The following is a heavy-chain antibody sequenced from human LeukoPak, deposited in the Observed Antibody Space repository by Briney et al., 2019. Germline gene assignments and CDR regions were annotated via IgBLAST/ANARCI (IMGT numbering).Heavy chain of an antibody. J-gene: IGHJ4*02. D-gene: IGHD3-3*01. CDR3: ARVATNYDFWSGYPDYFDY. Sequence: PGGSLRLSCAASGFTFSSYWMSWVRQAPGKGLEWVANIKQDGSEKYYVDSVKGRFTISRDNAKNSLYLQMNSLRAEDTAVYYWARVATNYDFWSGYPDYFDYWGQGTLVTVSS. V-gene: IGHV3-7*01. CDR2: IKQDGSEK. CDR1: GFTFSSYW.